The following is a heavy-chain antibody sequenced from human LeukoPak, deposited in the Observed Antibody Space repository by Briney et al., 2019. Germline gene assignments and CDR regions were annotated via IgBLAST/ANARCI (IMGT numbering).Heavy chain of an antibody. CDR3: ARGNSGSYYGFDY. V-gene: IGHV4-31*03. CDR1: GGSISSGGYY. J-gene: IGHJ4*02. D-gene: IGHD1-26*01. Sequence: SQTLSLTCTVSGGSISSGGYYWSWIRQHPGKGLEWIGYIYYSGSTYYNPSLKSRLTISVDTSKNQFSLKLSSVTAADTAVYYCARGNSGSYYGFDYWGQGTLVTVSS. CDR2: IYYSGST.